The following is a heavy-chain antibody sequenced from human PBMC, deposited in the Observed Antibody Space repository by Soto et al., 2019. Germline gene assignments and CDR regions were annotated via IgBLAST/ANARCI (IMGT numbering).Heavy chain of an antibody. CDR3: ARDHDPGWHPRSYGPGFDP. Sequence: ASVKVSCKASGYTFTGYYMHWVRQAPGQGLEWMGWINPNSGGTNYAQKFQGWVTMTRNTSISTAYMELSRLRSDDTAVYYCARDHDPGWHPRSYGPGFDPWGQGTLVTVSS. V-gene: IGHV1-2*04. D-gene: IGHD5-18*01. J-gene: IGHJ5*02. CDR2: INPNSGGT. CDR1: GYTFTGYY.